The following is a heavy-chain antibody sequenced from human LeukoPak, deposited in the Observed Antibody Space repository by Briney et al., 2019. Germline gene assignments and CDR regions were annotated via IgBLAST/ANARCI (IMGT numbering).Heavy chain of an antibody. D-gene: IGHD3-16*02. CDR2: INPNSGGT. J-gene: IGHJ4*02. Sequence: ASVKVSCKASGYTFTGYYMHWVRQAPGQGLEWMGWINPNSGGTNYAQKFQGRVTMTRDTSISTAYMELSRLRSDDTAVYYCARVMITFWGVIAPHFDYWGQGTLVTVSS. CDR3: ARVMITFWGVIAPHFDY. V-gene: IGHV1-2*02. CDR1: GYTFTGYY.